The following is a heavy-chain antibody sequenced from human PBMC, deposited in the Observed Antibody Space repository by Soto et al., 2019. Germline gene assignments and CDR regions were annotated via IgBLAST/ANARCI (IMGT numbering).Heavy chain of an antibody. CDR1: GFTFSRYI. CDR3: ARVPAINNCSRTSCMYYFAY. D-gene: IGHD2-2*01. J-gene: IGHJ4*02. Sequence: EVQLLESGGGLVQPGGSLRLSCVASGFTFSRYIMSWVRQAPGKGLEWVSTINSNGGSTYYADSVKGRFTVSGDNARNSLYLQMINIRAERTAVYYCARVPAINNCSRTSCMYYFAYWGQGGLITASS. V-gene: IGHV3-23*01. CDR2: INSNGGST.